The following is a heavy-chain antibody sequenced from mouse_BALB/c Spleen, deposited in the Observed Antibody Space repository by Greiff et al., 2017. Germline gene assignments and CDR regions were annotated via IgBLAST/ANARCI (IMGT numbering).Heavy chain of an antibody. J-gene: IGHJ2*01. V-gene: IGHV1S81*02. Sequence: QVQLQQPGAELVKPGASVKLSCKASGYTFTSYWMHWVKQRPGQGLEWIGEINPSNGRTNYNEKFKSKATLTVDKSSSTAYMQLSSLTSEDSAVYYCARLGDYGGIDYWGQGTTLTVSS. D-gene: IGHD2-4*01. CDR3: ARLGDYGGIDY. CDR1: GYTFTSYW. CDR2: INPSNGRT.